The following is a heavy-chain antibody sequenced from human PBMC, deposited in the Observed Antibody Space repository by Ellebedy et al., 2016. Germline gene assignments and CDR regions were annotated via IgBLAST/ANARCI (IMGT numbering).Heavy chain of an antibody. CDR2: ISSSSSYI. D-gene: IGHD1-26*01. Sequence: GGSLRLSXAASGFTVSNYYMSWVRQAPGQGLEWVSSISSSSSYIYYADSVKGRFTISRDNAKNSLYLQMNSLRAEDTAVYYCARDRYSGSYYPNDAFDIWGQGTMVTVSS. CDR3: ARDRYSGSYYPNDAFDI. J-gene: IGHJ3*02. CDR1: GFTVSNYY. V-gene: IGHV3-21*01.